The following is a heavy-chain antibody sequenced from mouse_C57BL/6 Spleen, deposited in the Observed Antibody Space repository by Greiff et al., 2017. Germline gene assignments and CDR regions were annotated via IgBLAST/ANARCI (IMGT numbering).Heavy chain of an antibody. CDR1: GYTFTDYY. CDR3: AREGVATVAPWFAY. J-gene: IGHJ3*01. V-gene: IGHV1-26*01. CDR2: INPNNGGT. Sequence: EVQLQQSGPELVKPGASVKISCKASGYTFTDYYMNWVKQSHGKSLEWIGDINPNNGGTSYNQKFKGKATLTVDKSSSTAYMELRSLTSEDSAVYYCAREGVATVAPWFAYWGQGTLVTVSA. D-gene: IGHD1-1*01.